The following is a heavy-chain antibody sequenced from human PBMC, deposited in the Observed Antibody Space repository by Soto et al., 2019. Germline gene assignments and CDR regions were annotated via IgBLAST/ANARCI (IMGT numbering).Heavy chain of an antibody. V-gene: IGHV3-23*01. CDR3: AKNQERELPRVIDF. CDR1: GLTFSNYA. D-gene: IGHD1-7*01. Sequence: GSSLRLSCATSGLTFSNYAMSWVRQAPGGGLEWVSSMSGSSSTTYYADSVRGRFTISRDRSENTLYLQMSSLRAEDTALYYCAKNQERELPRVIDFWGQGTLVTVSS. CDR2: MSGSSSTT. J-gene: IGHJ4*02.